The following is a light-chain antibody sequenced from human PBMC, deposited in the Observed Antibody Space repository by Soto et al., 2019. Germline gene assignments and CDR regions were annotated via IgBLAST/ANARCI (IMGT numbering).Light chain of an antibody. Sequence: QSALTQPPSASGSPGQSVTISCTGTSSDIGAYDYVSWYQHHPGKAPKLMIYEVSQRPSGVPHRFSGSKSGNTASLAVSGLQAEDEADYYCISYAGSNNLVFGGGTKLTVL. V-gene: IGLV2-8*01. J-gene: IGLJ2*01. CDR1: SSDIGAYDY. CDR2: EVS. CDR3: ISYAGSNNLV.